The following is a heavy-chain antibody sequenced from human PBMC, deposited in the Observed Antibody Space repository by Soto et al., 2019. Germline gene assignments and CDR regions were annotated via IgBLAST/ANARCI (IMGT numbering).Heavy chain of an antibody. J-gene: IGHJ4*02. CDR2: ISAYNGNT. CDR3: ARAPEIFDS. CDR1: GYTFTSYG. V-gene: IGHV1-18*01. Sequence: QVQLVQSAAEVKKPGASVKVSCKASGYTFTSYGISWLRQDPGQGLEWMGWISAYNGNTNYAQKHQGRVTMTTDTSTAAAYMELRSLISDDTDVYYFARAPEIFDSWGQGPLVTVSS.